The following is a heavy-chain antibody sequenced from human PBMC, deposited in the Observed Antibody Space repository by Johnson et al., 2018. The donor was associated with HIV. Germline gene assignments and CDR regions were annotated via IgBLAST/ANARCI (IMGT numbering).Heavy chain of an antibody. CDR2: ISYDGSNK. J-gene: IGHJ3*02. Sequence: QVQLVESGGGVVQPGRSLRLSCAASVFTFSSYAMHWVRQAPGKGLEWVAVISYDGSNKYYADSVKGRFTISRDNSKNTLYLKMNSLSPEDTAVYYCAREMAWEDAFDIWGQGTMVTVSS. V-gene: IGHV3-30-3*01. CDR1: VFTFSSYA. CDR3: AREMAWEDAFDI. D-gene: IGHD5-24*01.